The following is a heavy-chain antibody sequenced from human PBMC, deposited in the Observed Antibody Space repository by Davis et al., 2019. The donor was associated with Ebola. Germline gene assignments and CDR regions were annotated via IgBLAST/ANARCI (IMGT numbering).Heavy chain of an antibody. CDR3: AKAGHCANYCSFDS. Sequence: GGSLRLSCAASGFTFSSYAMHWVRQAPGKGLEWVAFIRFDGSNKYYADSVKGRFSIFRDNSKNTLYLQMNSLRAEDTAVYYCAKAGHCANYCSFDSWGQGTLVTVSS. D-gene: IGHD4/OR15-4a*01. CDR2: IRFDGSNK. J-gene: IGHJ4*02. V-gene: IGHV3-30*02. CDR1: GFTFSSYA.